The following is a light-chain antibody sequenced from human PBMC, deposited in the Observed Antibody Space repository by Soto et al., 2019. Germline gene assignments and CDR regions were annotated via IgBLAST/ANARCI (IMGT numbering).Light chain of an antibody. J-gene: IGKJ1*01. CDR2: KAC. Sequence: DIQMTQSPSTLSGSVGDRVTITCRASQTISSCLSGYQQKPGKAPKLLIYKACTLKSGVPSMFSGSGSGTEFTLSISSLQPDDFATYYFQHYNSYSEAFGQGTKVELK. CDR1: QTISSC. CDR3: QHYNSYSEA. V-gene: IGKV1-5*03.